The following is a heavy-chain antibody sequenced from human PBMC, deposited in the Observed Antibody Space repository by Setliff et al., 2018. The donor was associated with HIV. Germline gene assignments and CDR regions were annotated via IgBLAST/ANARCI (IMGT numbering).Heavy chain of an antibody. J-gene: IGHJ4*02. Sequence: TSETLSLTCTVSGGSISSGSYYWGWIRQPPGKGLEWIGSIYYSGSTYYNPSLQSRVTISVDTSKNLFSLRLSSVTASDTAVYYCARQAIFGYYDSSGYLDYCGQGTLVTVSS. CDR3: ARQAIFGYYDSSGYLDY. V-gene: IGHV4-39*01. D-gene: IGHD3-22*01. CDR2: IYYSGST. CDR1: GGSISSGSYY.